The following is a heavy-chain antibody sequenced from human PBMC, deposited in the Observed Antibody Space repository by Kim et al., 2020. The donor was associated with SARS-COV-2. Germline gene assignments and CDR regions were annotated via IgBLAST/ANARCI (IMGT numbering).Heavy chain of an antibody. J-gene: IGHJ4*02. D-gene: IGHD6-13*01. CDR3: ARHRIAAAGYFDY. V-gene: IGHV5-10-1*01. Sequence: YSPSFQGHVTISADKSISTAYLQWSSLKASDTAMYYCARHRIAAAGYFDYWGQGTLVTVSS.